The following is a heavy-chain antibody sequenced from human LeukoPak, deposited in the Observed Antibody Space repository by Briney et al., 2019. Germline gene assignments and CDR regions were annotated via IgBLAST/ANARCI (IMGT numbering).Heavy chain of an antibody. V-gene: IGHV1-69*02. CDR1: GCTFSSYT. CDR2: IIPIRGIA. Sequence: ASVKVSCRACGCTFSSYTISWVRQAPGQGLEWMGRIIPIRGIANYAQKFQGRVTITTDKSTSTAYMELSSLRSEDTAVYYCARSYGVGAFDIWGQGTMVTVSS. J-gene: IGHJ3*02. CDR3: ARSYGVGAFDI. D-gene: IGHD3-10*01.